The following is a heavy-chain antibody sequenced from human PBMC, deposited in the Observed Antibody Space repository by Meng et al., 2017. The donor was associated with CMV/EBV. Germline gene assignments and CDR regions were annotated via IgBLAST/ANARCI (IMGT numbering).Heavy chain of an antibody. J-gene: IGHJ4*02. CDR1: GITFSSYG. D-gene: IGHD3-16*01. Sequence: SGITFSSYGMHWVRQAPGKGLEWVSVISSSGGTTYYADSVKGRFTISRDNSKNTLYVQMNSLRAEDTAVYFCAKVTRPAPTYYLDYWGQGTLVTVSS. CDR3: AKVTRPAPTYYLDY. CDR2: ISSSGGTT. V-gene: IGHV3-23*01.